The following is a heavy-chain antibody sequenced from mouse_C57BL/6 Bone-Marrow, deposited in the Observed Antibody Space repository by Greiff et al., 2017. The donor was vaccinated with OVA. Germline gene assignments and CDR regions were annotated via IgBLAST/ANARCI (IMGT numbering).Heavy chain of an antibody. Sequence: VQLQQSGAELVRPGASVKLSCKASGYTFTDYYINWVKQRPGQGLEWIARIYPGSGNTYYNEKFKGKATLTAEKSSITAYMQLSSLTSEDSAVYFCARSHYYGSREFYYWGQGTTLTVSS. D-gene: IGHD1-1*01. J-gene: IGHJ2*01. V-gene: IGHV1-76*01. CDR3: ARSHYYGSREFYY. CDR2: IYPGSGNT. CDR1: GYTFTDYY.